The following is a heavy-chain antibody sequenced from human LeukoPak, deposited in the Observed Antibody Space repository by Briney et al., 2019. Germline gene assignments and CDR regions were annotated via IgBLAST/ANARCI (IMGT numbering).Heavy chain of an antibody. D-gene: IGHD6-6*01. CDR2: IYYSGST. CDR3: ARPRYSSSSGWFDP. V-gene: IGHV4-39*07. CDR1: GGSISSSSYY. J-gene: IGHJ5*02. Sequence: PSETLSLTCTVSGGSISSSSYYWGWIRQPPGKGLEWIGSIYYSGSTNYNPSLKSRVTISVDTSKNQFSLKLSSVTAADTAVYYCARPRYSSSSGWFDPWGQGTLVTVSS.